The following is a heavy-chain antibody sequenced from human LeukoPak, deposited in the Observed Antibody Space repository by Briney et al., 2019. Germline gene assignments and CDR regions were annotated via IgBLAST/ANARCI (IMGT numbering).Heavy chain of an antibody. Sequence: SQTLSLTCTVSGGSISSGSYYWSWIRQPAGKGLEWIGRIYTSGSTNYNPSLKSRVTISVDTSKNQFSLKLSSVTAADTAVCYCARAPGVSSGYYYRGHAFDIWGQGTMVTVSS. CDR2: IYTSGST. CDR3: ARAPGVSSGYYYRGHAFDI. CDR1: GGSISSGSYY. J-gene: IGHJ3*02. D-gene: IGHD3-22*01. V-gene: IGHV4-61*02.